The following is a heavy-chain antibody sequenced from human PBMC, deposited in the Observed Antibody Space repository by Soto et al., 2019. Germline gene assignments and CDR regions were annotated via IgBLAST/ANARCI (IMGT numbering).Heavy chain of an antibody. V-gene: IGHV1-2*04. CDR3: ERTPNNGRAGVYGMDV. CDR2: IDGDSGDT. Sequence: QVQLVQSGAEVKKPGASVKVSCKASGYTFTNYYIHWVRQAPGQGLEWMGWIDGDSGDTKDAQKFQGWVTMTRDTSINAAYMELSRLTSDDTAVYYCERTPNNGRAGVYGMDVWGQGTTVTVSS. CDR1: GYTFTNYY. J-gene: IGHJ6*02. D-gene: IGHD2-8*01.